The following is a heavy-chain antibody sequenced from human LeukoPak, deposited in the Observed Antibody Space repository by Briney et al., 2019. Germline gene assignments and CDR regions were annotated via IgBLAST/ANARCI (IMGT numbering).Heavy chain of an antibody. Sequence: PGGSLRLSCAASGFTFSSYSMNWVRQAPGKGLEWVSSISSSSSYIYYADSVKGRFTISRDNAKNSLYLQMNSLRGEDTAVYYCAKKGPPGLRSYFDYWGQGTLVTVSS. CDR1: GFTFSSYS. CDR2: ISSSSSYI. D-gene: IGHD3-16*01. J-gene: IGHJ4*02. V-gene: IGHV3-21*04. CDR3: AKKGPPGLRSYFDY.